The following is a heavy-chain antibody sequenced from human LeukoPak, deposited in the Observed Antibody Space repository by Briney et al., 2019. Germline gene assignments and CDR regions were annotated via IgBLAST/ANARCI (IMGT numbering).Heavy chain of an antibody. V-gene: IGHV3-23*01. CDR1: GFTFSSYA. Sequence: GGSLRLSCAASGFTFSSYAMSWVRQAPGKGLEWVSAISGSGGSTYYADSVKGRFTISRDNSKNTLYLQMNSLRAEDTAVYYCAKDLSFDYGDYDGLYYYYYGMDVWGQGTTVTVSS. J-gene: IGHJ6*02. CDR3: AKDLSFDYGDYDGLYYYYYGMDV. CDR2: ISGSGGST. D-gene: IGHD4-17*01.